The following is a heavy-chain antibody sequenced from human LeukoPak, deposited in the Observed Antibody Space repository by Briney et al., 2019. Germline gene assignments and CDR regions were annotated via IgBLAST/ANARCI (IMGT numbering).Heavy chain of an antibody. Sequence: ASVKVSCKVSGYTLIDLSINWVRQAPGKGLEWMGGFDPKDGGTIYAQKFQGRVTMTRDTSISTAYMELNNLTSDDTAVYYCAREDDILSGAFGFDPWGQGTLVTVSS. CDR3: AREDDILSGAFGFDP. D-gene: IGHD3-9*01. V-gene: IGHV1-24*01. CDR1: GYTLIDLS. CDR2: FDPKDGGT. J-gene: IGHJ5*02.